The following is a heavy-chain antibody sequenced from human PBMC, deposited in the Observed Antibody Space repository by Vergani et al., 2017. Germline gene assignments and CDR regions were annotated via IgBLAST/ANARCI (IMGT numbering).Heavy chain of an antibody. CDR2: ISSSSSYT. CDR3: AREVTMVRGVIMN. V-gene: IGHV3-11*05. Sequence: VQLVESGGGVVRPGGSLRLSCAASGFTFSDYYMSWIRQAPGKGLEWVSYISSSSSYTNYADSVKGRFTISRDNAKNSLYLQMNSLRAEDTAVYYCAREVTMVRGVIMNWGQGTLVTVSS. D-gene: IGHD3-10*01. J-gene: IGHJ4*02. CDR1: GFTFSDYY.